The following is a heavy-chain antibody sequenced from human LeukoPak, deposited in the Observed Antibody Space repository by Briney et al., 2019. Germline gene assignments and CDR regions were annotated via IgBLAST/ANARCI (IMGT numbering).Heavy chain of an antibody. J-gene: IGHJ5*02. CDR2: INHSGST. CDR1: GGYISSSNYY. D-gene: IGHD3-22*01. V-gene: IGHV4-39*07. Sequence: TPSETLSLTCTVSGGYISSSNYYWVWIRQPPGKGLEWIGEINHSGSTNYNPSLKSRVTISVDTSKNQFSLKLSSVTAADTAVYYCARAPITYYYDSSGYWGKRYNWFDPWGQGTLVTVSS. CDR3: ARAPITYYYDSSGYWGKRYNWFDP.